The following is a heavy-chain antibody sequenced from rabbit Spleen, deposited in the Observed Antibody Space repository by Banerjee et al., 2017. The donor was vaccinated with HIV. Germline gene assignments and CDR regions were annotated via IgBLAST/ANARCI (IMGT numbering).Heavy chain of an antibody. J-gene: IGHJ6*01. CDR1: RFDFSTYS. CDR3: ARDTGTSFSTYGMDL. D-gene: IGHD8-1*01. CDR2: IVPIFGVT. Sequence: QLKETGGGLVQPGGSLTLSCKASRFDFSTYSMSWVRQAPGKGLEWIGYIVPIFGVTYYANWVNGRFTISSHNAQNTLYLQLSSLTAADTATYFCARDTGTSFSTYGMDLWGPGTLVTVS. V-gene: IGHV1S7*01.